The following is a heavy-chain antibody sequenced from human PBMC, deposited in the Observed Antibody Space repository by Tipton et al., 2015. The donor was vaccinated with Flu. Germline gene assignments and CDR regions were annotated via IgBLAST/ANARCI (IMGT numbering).Heavy chain of an antibody. D-gene: IGHD3-22*01. V-gene: IGHV4-61*03. CDR2: ISDSGDA. J-gene: IGHJ4*02. Sequence: TLSLTCSVSGGSISSGGYSWSWIRQPPGKGLEWIGYISDSGDANYNPSLSSRVTISVDTSRKHISLQLRSVTAADTAVYYCARGTYYSDSHGYSRRVVLDSWGQGTLVTVSS. CDR1: GGSISSGGYS. CDR3: ARGTYYSDSHGYSRRVVLDS.